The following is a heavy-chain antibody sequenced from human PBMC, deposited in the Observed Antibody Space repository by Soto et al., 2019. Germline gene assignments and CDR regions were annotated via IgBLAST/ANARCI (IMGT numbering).Heavy chain of an antibody. CDR1: SGSISSRNW. D-gene: IGHD1-1*01. CDR3: ATQTYSYNWHH. J-gene: IGHJ5*02. CDR2: ISHSGRT. Sequence: TSETLSLTCGVSSGSISSRNWWSWVRQPPGKGLEWIGEISHSGRTNYNPSLESRVTMSVDKSRNQFYLKLNFVTAADTAVYYCATQTYSYNWHHWGQGTLVTVSS. V-gene: IGHV4-4*02.